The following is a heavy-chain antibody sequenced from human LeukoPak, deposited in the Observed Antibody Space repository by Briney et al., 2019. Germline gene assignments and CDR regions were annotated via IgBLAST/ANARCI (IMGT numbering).Heavy chain of an antibody. CDR3: ARSYCGSTSCLPNT. J-gene: IGHJ5*02. V-gene: IGHV4-34*01. D-gene: IGHD2-2*01. CDR2: INHSGST. Sequence: NTSETLSLTCAVYGGSFSGYYWSWIRQPPGKGLEWIGEINHSGSTNYNPSLKSRVTISVDTSKNQFSLKLSSVTAADTAVYYCARSYCGSTSCLPNTWGQGTLVTVSS. CDR1: GGSFSGYY.